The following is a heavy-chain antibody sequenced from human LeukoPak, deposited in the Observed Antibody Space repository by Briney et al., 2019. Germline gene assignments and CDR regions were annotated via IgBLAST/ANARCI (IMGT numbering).Heavy chain of an antibody. CDR1: GYTFTSYA. CDR3: ARGGCSSTTCPLEY. CDR2: INTNTGNP. D-gene: IGHD2-2*01. Sequence: ASVKVSCKASGYTFTSYAMNWVRQAPGQGLEWMGWINTNTGNPTYAQDFTGRFVFSLDTSVNTAYLRMYSLKAEDTAVYYCARGGCSSTTCPLEYWGQGTLVTVSS. J-gene: IGHJ4*02. V-gene: IGHV7-4-1*01.